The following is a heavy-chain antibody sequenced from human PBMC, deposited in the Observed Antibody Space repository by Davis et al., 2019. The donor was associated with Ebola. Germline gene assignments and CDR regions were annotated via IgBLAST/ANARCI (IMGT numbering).Heavy chain of an antibody. V-gene: IGHV1-18*04. CDR1: GYPFTSSG. Sequence: AASVKVSCKASGYPFTSSGVTWVRHAPRQGLKWMGWISPHNGNTKYPQKFQGRLTMTTDTSTSTAYMELRSLRSDDTSIYYCARDSFCTYGVCNDRDFDYWGQGTLVTVSS. CDR2: ISPHNGNT. D-gene: IGHD2-8*01. CDR3: ARDSFCTYGVCNDRDFDY. J-gene: IGHJ4*02.